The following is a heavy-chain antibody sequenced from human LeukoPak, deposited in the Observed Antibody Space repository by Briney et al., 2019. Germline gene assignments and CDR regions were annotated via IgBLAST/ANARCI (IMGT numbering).Heavy chain of an antibody. J-gene: IGHJ4*02. CDR2: ISGNSGTT. CDR3: AKASRGSSSSLDY. CDR1: GFTFNNFA. D-gene: IGHD6-13*01. V-gene: IGHV3-23*01. Sequence: GGSLRLSCAASGFTFNNFALSWVRQAPGKGLEWVSGISGNSGTTNYADSVKGRFTISRDNSKNTLFLQMNGLRAEDTAVYYCAKASRGSSSSLDYWGQGSLVTVSS.